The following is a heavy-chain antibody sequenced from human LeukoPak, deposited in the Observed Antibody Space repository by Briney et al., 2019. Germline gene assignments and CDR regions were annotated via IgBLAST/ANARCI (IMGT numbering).Heavy chain of an antibody. V-gene: IGHV4-38-2*02. CDR2: IYHSGST. CDR3: ARIPAAIPYNWFDP. Sequence: SETLSLTCTVSGYSISSGYYWGWIRQPPGKGLEWIGSIYHSGSTHYNPSLKSRVTISVDTSKDQFSLKLSSVTAADTAVYYCARIPAAIPYNWFDPWGQGTLVTVSS. J-gene: IGHJ5*02. D-gene: IGHD2-2*01. CDR1: GYSISSGYY.